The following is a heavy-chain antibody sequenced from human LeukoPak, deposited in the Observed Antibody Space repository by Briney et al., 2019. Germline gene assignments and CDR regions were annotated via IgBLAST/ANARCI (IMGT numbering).Heavy chain of an antibody. CDR3: AGSIAAAGTGD. D-gene: IGHD6-13*01. V-gene: IGHV4-34*01. CDR2: INHSGST. J-gene: IGHJ4*02. CDR1: GGSFSGYY. Sequence: SETLSLTCAVYGGSFSGYYWSWIRQPPGKGLEGIGEINHSGSTNYNPSLKSRVTISVDTSKNQFSLKLSSVTAADTAVYYCAGSIAAAGTGDWGQGTLVTVSS.